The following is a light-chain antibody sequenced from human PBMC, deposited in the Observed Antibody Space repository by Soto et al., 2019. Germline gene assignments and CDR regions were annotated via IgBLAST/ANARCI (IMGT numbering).Light chain of an antibody. CDR3: QQYNSYGT. CDR1: QSLSSGY. CDR2: GAS. Sequence: ESLLAQSPGALSLSPGEGVTLCCRASQSLSSGYFAWYQQKVGQAPRLLIYGASSRATGIPDRFSGSGSGTDFTLTISSLPHDDFANYYCQQYNSYGTFGQGTKVDIK. V-gene: IGKV3-20*01. J-gene: IGKJ1*01.